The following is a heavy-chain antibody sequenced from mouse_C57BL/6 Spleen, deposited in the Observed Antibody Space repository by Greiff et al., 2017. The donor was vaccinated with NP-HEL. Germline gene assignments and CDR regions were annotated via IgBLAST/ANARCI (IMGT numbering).Heavy chain of an antibody. CDR1: GYSITSGYY. CDR2: ISYDGSN. V-gene: IGHV3-6*01. J-gene: IGHJ1*03. CDR3: ARGYSNYNWYFDV. D-gene: IGHD2-5*01. Sequence: DVQLVESGPGLVKPSQSLSLTCSVTGYSITSGYYWNWIRQFPGNKLEWMGYISYDGSNNYNPSLKNRISITRDTSKNQFFLKLNSVTTEDTATYYCARGYSNYNWYFDVWGTGTTVTVSS.